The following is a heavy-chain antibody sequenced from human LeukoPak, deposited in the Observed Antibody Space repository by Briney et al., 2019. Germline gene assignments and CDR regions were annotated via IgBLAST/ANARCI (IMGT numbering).Heavy chain of an antibody. D-gene: IGHD3-22*01. Sequence: ASVKVSCKASGYTFTAYYMYWVRQAPGQGLEWMGWINPNNGGTNYAQKFQGRVTMTRDTSTSTVYMELSSLRSEDTAIYYCARTNYHESSGFYDYWGQGTLVTVSS. CDR1: GYTFTAYY. CDR3: ARTNYHESSGFYDY. CDR2: INPNNGGT. J-gene: IGHJ4*02. V-gene: IGHV1-2*02.